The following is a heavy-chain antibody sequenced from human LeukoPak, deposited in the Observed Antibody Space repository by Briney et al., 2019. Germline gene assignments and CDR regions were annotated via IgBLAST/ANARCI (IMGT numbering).Heavy chain of an antibody. D-gene: IGHD2-15*01. CDR2: IYHSGST. CDR3: ARRLKLGYCSGGSCYSDAFDI. J-gene: IGHJ3*02. Sequence: KPSGTLSLTCAVSGGSISSSNWWSWVRQPPGKGLEWIGEIYHSGSTNYNPSLKSRVTISVDKSKNQFSLKLSSVTAADTAVYYCARRLKLGYCSGGSCYSDAFDIWGQGTMVTVSS. V-gene: IGHV4-4*02. CDR1: GGSISSSNW.